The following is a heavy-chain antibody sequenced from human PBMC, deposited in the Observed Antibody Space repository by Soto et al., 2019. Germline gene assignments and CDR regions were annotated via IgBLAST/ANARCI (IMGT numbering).Heavy chain of an antibody. Sequence: QVQLVESGGGVVQPGRSLRLSCAASGFSFSSYGMHWVRQAPGKGLEWVAVIPYDGSNKYYADSGKGRFTISRDNFKNTLYLQMKSLRAEDTAVYYCAKGDQFTSTWYEYYYMDVWGKGTTVTVSS. J-gene: IGHJ6*03. CDR1: GFSFSSYG. CDR2: IPYDGSNK. D-gene: IGHD6-13*01. V-gene: IGHV3-30*18. CDR3: AKGDQFTSTWYEYYYMDV.